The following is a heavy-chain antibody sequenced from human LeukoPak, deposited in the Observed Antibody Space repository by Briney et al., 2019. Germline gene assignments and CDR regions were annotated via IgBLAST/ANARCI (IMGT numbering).Heavy chain of an antibody. D-gene: IGHD4-17*01. CDR3: ARAQTYGDSRLLLDY. CDR2: INWNGGST. J-gene: IGHJ4*02. CDR1: GFTFGNYG. Sequence: GGSLRLSCAASGFTFGNYGMSWVGQAPGKGLEWVSGINWNGGSTGYADSVEGRFTIFRDNAKNSQYLQMNSLRVEDTALYYCARAQTYGDSRLLLDYWGQGTLVTVSS. V-gene: IGHV3-20*04.